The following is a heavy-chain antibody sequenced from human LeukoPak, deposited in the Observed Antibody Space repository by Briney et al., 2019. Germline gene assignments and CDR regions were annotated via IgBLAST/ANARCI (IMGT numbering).Heavy chain of an antibody. CDR3: ARARSIAARPAYYYGMDV. J-gene: IGHJ6*02. CDR2: FDPEDGET. CDR1: GYTLTELS. D-gene: IGHD6-6*01. Sequence: ASVKVSCKVSGYTLTELSMHWVRQAPGKGLEWMGGFDPEDGETIYAQKFQGRVTMTEDTSTDTAYMELSSLRSEDTAVYYCARARSIAARPAYYYGMDVWGQGTTVTVSS. V-gene: IGHV1-24*01.